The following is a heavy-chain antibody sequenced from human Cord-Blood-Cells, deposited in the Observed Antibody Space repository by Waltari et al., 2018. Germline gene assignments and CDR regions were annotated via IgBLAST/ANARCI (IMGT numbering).Heavy chain of an antibody. CDR1: GYTSTGYY. Sequence: QVQLVQSGAEAKTPGASVKVSCTASGYTSTGYYMHWVRHAAGQGLEWMGWINPNSGGTNYAQKFQGRVTMTRDTSISTAYMELSRLRSDDTAVYYCAFQYSSSWYKSLFDYWGQGTLVTVSS. J-gene: IGHJ4*02. CDR3: AFQYSSSWYKSLFDY. CDR2: INPNSGGT. D-gene: IGHD6-13*01. V-gene: IGHV1-2*02.